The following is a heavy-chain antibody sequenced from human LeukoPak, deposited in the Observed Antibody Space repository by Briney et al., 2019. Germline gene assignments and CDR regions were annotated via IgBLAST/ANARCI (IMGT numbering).Heavy chain of an antibody. D-gene: IGHD5-12*01. CDR1: GGSISSYY. CDR3: AREDSGYDQFDY. CDR2: IYYSGST. V-gene: IGHV4-59*01. J-gene: IGHJ4*02. Sequence: KPSETLSLTCTVSGGSISSYYWTWIRQPPGKGLEWIGYIYYSGSTNYNPSLMSRVTISVDTSKNQFSLKLSSVTAADTAVYYCAREDSGYDQFDYWGQGTLVIVSS.